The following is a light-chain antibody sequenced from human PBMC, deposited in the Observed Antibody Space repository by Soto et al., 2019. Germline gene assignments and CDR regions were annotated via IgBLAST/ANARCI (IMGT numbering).Light chain of an antibody. Sequence: EIVLTQSPGTLSLSPGERATLSCRASQSVSSSYLAGYQQKPGQAPRLLIYGASNRATGIPHRFSGSGAGTAFTLTISRLEPEDLAVYYCQQYGSSPPYTFGQGTKLEIK. CDR2: GAS. CDR1: QSVSSSY. J-gene: IGKJ2*01. CDR3: QQYGSSPPYT. V-gene: IGKV3-20*01.